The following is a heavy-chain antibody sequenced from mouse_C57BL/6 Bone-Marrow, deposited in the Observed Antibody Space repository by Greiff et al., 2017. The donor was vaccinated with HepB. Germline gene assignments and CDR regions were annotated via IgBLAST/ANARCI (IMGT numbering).Heavy chain of an antibody. CDR3: AREDYYGSSLRYYAMDY. Sequence: QVQLKQPGAELVKPGASVKLSCKASGYTFTSYWMHWVKQRPGRGLEWIGRIDPNSGGTKYNEKFKSKATLTVDKPSSTAYMQLSSLTSEDSAVYYCAREDYYGSSLRYYAMDYWGQGTSVTVSS. CDR1: GYTFTSYW. V-gene: IGHV1-72*01. J-gene: IGHJ4*01. CDR2: IDPNSGGT. D-gene: IGHD1-1*01.